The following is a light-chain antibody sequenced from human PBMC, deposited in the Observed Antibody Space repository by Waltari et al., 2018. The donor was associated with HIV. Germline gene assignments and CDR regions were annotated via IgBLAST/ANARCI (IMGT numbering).Light chain of an antibody. CDR3: QQYGSSPPYT. J-gene: IGKJ2*01. V-gene: IGKV3-20*01. CDR2: DAS. Sequence: ETVMSQSPVTLSVSLGESATLSCRASETVRSNLAWYQQKPGQAPRLLIYDASSRATDFPARFSGSGSGTDFTLTISRLEPEDFAVYYCQQYGSSPPYTFGQGTKLEIK. CDR1: ETVRSN.